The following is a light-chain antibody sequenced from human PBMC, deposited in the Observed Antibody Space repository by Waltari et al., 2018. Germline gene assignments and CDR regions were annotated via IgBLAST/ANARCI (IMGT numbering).Light chain of an antibody. Sequence: IQMTQYPSSLSASVGDRVPLTCRASQSISSYLNWYQQKPGKAPKLLIYAASSLQSGVPSRFSGSGSGTDFTLTISSLQPEDFATYYCQQSYSTPMYTFGQGTKLEIK. CDR1: QSISSY. CDR2: AAS. CDR3: QQSYSTPMYT. J-gene: IGKJ2*01. V-gene: IGKV1-39*01.